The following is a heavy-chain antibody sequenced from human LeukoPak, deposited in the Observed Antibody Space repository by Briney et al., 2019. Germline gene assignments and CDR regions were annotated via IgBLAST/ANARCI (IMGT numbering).Heavy chain of an antibody. CDR3: AKDLRGYSSGWPADY. CDR2: ISYDGNDK. D-gene: IGHD6-19*01. J-gene: IGHJ4*02. Sequence: GGSLRLSCAASGFTFSSYEMNWVRQAPGKGLEWVAIISYDGNDKYYADSVKGRFSISRDNSRNTLYLQMSSLKPEDTAVYYCAKDLRGYSSGWPADYWGQGTLVTVSS. V-gene: IGHV3-30*18. CDR1: GFTFSSYE.